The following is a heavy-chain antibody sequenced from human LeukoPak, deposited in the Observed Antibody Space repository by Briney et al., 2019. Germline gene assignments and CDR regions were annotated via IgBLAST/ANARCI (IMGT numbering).Heavy chain of an antibody. J-gene: IGHJ6*03. CDR1: GYTFTGYY. CDR2: INPNSGGT. D-gene: IGHD1-26*01. CDR3: ARGSPKWELPAMGYYYYYMDV. V-gene: IGHV1-2*02. Sequence: ASVKVSCKASGYTFTGYYMHWVRQAPGQGLEWMGWINPNSGGTNYAQKFQGRVTMTRDTSISTAYMELSRLRSDDTAVYYCARGSPKWELPAMGYYYYYMDVWGKGTTVTVSS.